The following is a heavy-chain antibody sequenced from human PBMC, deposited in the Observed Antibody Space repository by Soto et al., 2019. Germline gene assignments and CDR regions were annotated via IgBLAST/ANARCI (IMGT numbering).Heavy chain of an antibody. CDR3: ASPAGGCSSTSCYEGGDYYYYYGMDV. CDR1: GYTFTSYA. CDR2: INAGNGNT. J-gene: IGHJ6*02. Sequence: ASVKVSCKASGYTFTSYAMHWVRQAPGQRLEWMGWINAGNGNTKYSQKFQGRVTITRDTSASTAYMELSSLRSEGTAVYYCASPAGGCSSTSCYEGGDYYYYYGMDVWGQGTTVTVSS. V-gene: IGHV1-3*01. D-gene: IGHD2-2*01.